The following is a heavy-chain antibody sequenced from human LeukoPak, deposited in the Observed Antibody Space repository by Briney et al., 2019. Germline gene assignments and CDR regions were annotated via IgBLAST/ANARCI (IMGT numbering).Heavy chain of an antibody. D-gene: IGHD3-22*01. V-gene: IGHV3-33*02. CDR3: AKYYYDSSGDY. CDR2: IWYDGSQK. Sequence: GGSLRLSCAVSGFTFSNYGMHWVRRAPGKGLEWVAVIWYDGSQKYYADSVKGRFTIYRDDSTNTLFLQMNSLRVEDTAVYYCAKYYYDSSGDYWGQGTLVTVSS. J-gene: IGHJ4*02. CDR1: GFTFSNYG.